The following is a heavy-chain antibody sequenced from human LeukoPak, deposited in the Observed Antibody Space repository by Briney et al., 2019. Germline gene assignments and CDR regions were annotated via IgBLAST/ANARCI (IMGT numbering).Heavy chain of an antibody. CDR1: GGSISSSNW. Sequence: PSGTLSLTCAVSGGSISSSNWWSWVRQPPGKGLEWIGYIYYSGSTNYNPSLKSRVTISVDTSKNQFSLKLSSVTAADTAVYYCARVRPANPVDHAFDIWGKGTMVTVSS. CDR2: IYYSGST. CDR3: ARVRPANPVDHAFDI. D-gene: IGHD2-2*01. V-gene: IGHV4-4*02. J-gene: IGHJ3*02.